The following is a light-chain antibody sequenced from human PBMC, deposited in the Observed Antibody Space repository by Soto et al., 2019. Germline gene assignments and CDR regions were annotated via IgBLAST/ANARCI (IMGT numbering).Light chain of an antibody. Sequence: DIVLTHSPATLSLSPGERATLSCRASQTVDTFLAWYQQKPGRPPRLLIYDTSNRATGIPPRFSGGGSGTDFTLTISCLEPEYFAVYYCQVRQDCPPFMYSFGQGTKLEV. CDR1: QTVDTF. V-gene: IGKV3-11*01. CDR3: QVRQDCPPFMYS. CDR2: DTS. J-gene: IGKJ2*01.